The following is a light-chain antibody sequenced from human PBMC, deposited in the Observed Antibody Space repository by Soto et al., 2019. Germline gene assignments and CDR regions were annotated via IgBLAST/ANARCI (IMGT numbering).Light chain of an antibody. CDR1: QSLVHSNGYNY. CDR3: MQPLQTPWT. J-gene: IGKJ1*01. V-gene: IGKV2-28*01. Sequence: DIVMTQSPLSLPVTPGEPASISCRSSQSLVHSNGYNYLDWYLQKPGQSPQVLIYLGSNRASGVPDRFSGSGSGTDFTLKISRVEAEDVGVYYCMQPLQTPWTFGQGTKVEIK. CDR2: LGS.